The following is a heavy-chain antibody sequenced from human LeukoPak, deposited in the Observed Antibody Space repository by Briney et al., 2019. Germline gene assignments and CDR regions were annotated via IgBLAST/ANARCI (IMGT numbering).Heavy chain of an antibody. CDR1: GYTFTGYY. CDR2: INPNSAGT. D-gene: IGHD1-14*01. J-gene: IGHJ6*03. CDR3: AREPDFPYMDV. V-gene: IGHV1-2*02. Sequence: GASVKVSCKASGYTFTGYYIHWVRQAPGQGLEWMGWINPNSAGTHYAQKFQGRVTMTRDTSISTAYMELRSLRSDDTAVYYCAREPDFPYMDVWGKGTTVTISS.